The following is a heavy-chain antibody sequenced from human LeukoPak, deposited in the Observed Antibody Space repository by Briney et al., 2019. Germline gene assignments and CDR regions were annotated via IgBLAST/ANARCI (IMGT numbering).Heavy chain of an antibody. J-gene: IGHJ4*02. CDR3: ASGRWGYCSGGSCYSLVY. V-gene: IGHV4-34*01. Sequence: GSLRLSCAASGSTFSGYYWSWIRQPPGKGLEWMGEINHSGSTNYNPSLKSRVTISVDTSKNQISLKLSSVTAADTAVYYCASGRWGYCSGGSCYSLVYWGQGTLVTVYS. CDR1: GSTFSGYY. D-gene: IGHD2-15*01. CDR2: INHSGST.